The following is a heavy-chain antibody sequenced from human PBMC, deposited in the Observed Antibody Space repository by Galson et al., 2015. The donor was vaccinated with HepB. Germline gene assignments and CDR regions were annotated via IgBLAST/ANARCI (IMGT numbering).Heavy chain of an antibody. V-gene: IGHV7-4-1*02. CDR1: GYTFTSYA. CDR2: INTNTGNP. Sequence: SVKVSCKASGYTFTSYAMNWVRQAPGQGLEWMGWINTNTGNPTYAQGFTGRFVFSLDTSVSTAYLQISSLKAEDTAVYYCARGPSMITFGGAKGGLFDYWGQGTLVTVSS. J-gene: IGHJ4*02. D-gene: IGHD3-16*01. CDR3: ARGPSMITFGGAKGGLFDY.